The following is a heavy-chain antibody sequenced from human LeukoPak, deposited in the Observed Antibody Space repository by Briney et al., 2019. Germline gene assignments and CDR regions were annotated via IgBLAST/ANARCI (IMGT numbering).Heavy chain of an antibody. V-gene: IGHV4-39*01. Sequence: YSVGTYYNPALKSRVTISVDTSKNQCSLKLSSVTVADTAVYYCARLGRTDFWSGYSIVDYWGQGTLVTVSS. CDR3: ARLGRTDFWSGYSIVDY. CDR2: YSVGT. D-gene: IGHD3-3*01. J-gene: IGHJ4*02.